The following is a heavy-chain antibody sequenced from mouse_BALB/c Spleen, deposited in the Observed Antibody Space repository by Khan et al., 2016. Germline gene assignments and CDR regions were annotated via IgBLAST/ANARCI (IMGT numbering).Heavy chain of an antibody. CDR1: GSDFSGYW. V-gene: IGHV4-1*02. J-gene: IGHJ2*01. Sequence: ELKLLESGGGLVQPGGSLKLSCAASGSDFSGYWMSWVRQAPGKGLEWIGEINPDSSTINYTPSLKDKFIISRDNAKNTLYLQMSKVRSEDTALYYCARLHYYGHVGYWGQGTTLTVSS. CDR3: ARLHYYGHVGY. CDR2: INPDSSTI. D-gene: IGHD1-2*01.